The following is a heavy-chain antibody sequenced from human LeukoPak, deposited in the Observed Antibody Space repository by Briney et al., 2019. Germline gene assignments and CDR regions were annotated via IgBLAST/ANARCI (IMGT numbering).Heavy chain of an antibody. V-gene: IGHV3-7*03. J-gene: IGHJ4*02. Sequence: GSLRLSCAASGFPFRSHWMTWVRQPPGKGLEWVANIKEDGTVKYYVDSVKGRFTISRDNTKNIMYLEMNSLRADDTAVYFCARDSTWLLDYWGQGTLITVSS. CDR1: GFPFRSHW. CDR2: IKEDGTVK. D-gene: IGHD6-19*01. CDR3: ARDSTWLLDY.